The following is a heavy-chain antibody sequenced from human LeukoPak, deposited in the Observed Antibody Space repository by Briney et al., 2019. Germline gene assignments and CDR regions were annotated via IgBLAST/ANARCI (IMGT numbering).Heavy chain of an antibody. CDR3: AKGVRDQQGWLDYYYYFDV. Sequence: PGGSLRLSCVVSGVTLSNYVIHWVRQSPGKGLEWVALISNDGSKKEYAESVKGRFTVSRDYSQKTHYLQMNSLRREDTAVYYCAKGVRDQQGWLDYYYYFDVWGRGTTVAVSS. D-gene: IGHD6-19*01. CDR1: GVTLSNYV. V-gene: IGHV3-30*18. CDR2: ISNDGSKK. J-gene: IGHJ6*03.